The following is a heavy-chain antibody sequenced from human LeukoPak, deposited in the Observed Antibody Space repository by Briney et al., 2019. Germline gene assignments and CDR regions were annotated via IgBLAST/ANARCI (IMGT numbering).Heavy chain of an antibody. CDR2: IYSGDST. J-gene: IGHJ4*02. Sequence: GGSLRLSCAASGFTVSGNYMSWVRQAPGKGLEWVSVIYSGDSTYYADSVKGRFTVSKDNSKNTLFLQMNSLTAEDTAVYYCARDGSTGWYYFDYWGQGTLVTVSS. D-gene: IGHD6-19*01. V-gene: IGHV3-53*01. CDR3: ARDGSTGWYYFDY. CDR1: GFTVSGNY.